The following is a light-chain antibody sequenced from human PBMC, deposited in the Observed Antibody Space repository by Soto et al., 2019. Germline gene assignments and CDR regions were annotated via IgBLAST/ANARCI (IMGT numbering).Light chain of an antibody. J-gene: IGKJ5*01. CDR2: AAT. CDR3: QQSYRAVT. Sequence: AVQLTQSPSSLSAATGHRVTITCRASTGIRTDLSWYQQKPGKVPKVLIYAATSLHSGVPSRFSGSGSGTDFTLTISSLQPEDFATYYCQQSYRAVTFGQGTRLEIK. V-gene: IGKV1-6*01. CDR1: TGIRTD.